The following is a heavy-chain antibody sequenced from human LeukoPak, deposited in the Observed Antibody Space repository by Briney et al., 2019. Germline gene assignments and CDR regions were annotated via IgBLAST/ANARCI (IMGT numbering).Heavy chain of an antibody. J-gene: IGHJ4*02. CDR1: GGSVSSGSYY. Sequence: SETLSLTCNVSGGSVSSGSYYWSWIRQPPGKGLEWIGYIYYSGISNYNPSLKSRVTMSVDMSKNQFSLKLSAVTAADTAIYYCAREEVGASPGGYWGQGTLVTVSS. CDR3: AREEVGASPGGY. CDR2: IYYSGIS. D-gene: IGHD1-26*01. V-gene: IGHV4-61*01.